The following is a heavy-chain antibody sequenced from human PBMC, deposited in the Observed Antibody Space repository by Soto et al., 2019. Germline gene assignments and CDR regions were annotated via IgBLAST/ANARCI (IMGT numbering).Heavy chain of an antibody. CDR3: ARNTISAAGADYYGLDV. V-gene: IGHV3-11*01. CDR1: GFTFSDYY. Sequence: GSLRLSCAGSGFTFSDYYMSWIRQAPGQGLEWVSYMSSSGVTVFYADSVKGRFTISRDNAKNSLYLQMYSLRAEDSAVYYCARNTISAAGADYYGLDVWGQGTTVTVS. J-gene: IGHJ6*02. CDR2: MSSSGVTV. D-gene: IGHD6-13*01.